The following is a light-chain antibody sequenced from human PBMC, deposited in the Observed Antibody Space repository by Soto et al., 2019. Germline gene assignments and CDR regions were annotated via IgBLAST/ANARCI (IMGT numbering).Light chain of an antibody. CDR3: LQDSHWPPTWT. J-gene: IGKJ1*01. CDR2: GAS. Sequence: YCRASQSVSSNLAWYQQKPGQAPRLLIYGASTRATGIPARFSGSGSGTEFTHTISRLHSQDFAAYYPLQDSHWPPTWTYAQGTKVDIK. CDR1: QSVSSN. V-gene: IGKV3-15*01.